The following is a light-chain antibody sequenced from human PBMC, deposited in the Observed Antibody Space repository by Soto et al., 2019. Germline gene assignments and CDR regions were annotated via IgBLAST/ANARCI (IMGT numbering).Light chain of an antibody. CDR3: SSYTSSITLVV. CDR1: SSDVGGYNY. Sequence: QSALTQPASVSGSPGQSITISCTGTSSDVGGYNYVSWYQQHPRKAPKLMIYDVSNRPSGVSNRFSGSKSGNTASLTISGLQAEDEADYYCSSYTSSITLVVFGGGTKLTV. J-gene: IGLJ2*01. CDR2: DVS. V-gene: IGLV2-14*01.